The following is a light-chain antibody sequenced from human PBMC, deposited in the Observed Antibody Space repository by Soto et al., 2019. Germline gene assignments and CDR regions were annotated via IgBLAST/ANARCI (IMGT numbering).Light chain of an antibody. CDR3: CSYEGSNIVV. J-gene: IGLJ2*01. Sequence: QSALTQPPSASGSPGQSVTISCTGTSSDVGGYNYVSWYQQHPGKAPKLMIHEVSKRPSGVPERFSGSKSGNTASLTVSGLQAEDEADYYCCSYEGSNIVVFGGGTKVTVL. CDR1: SSDVGGYNY. CDR2: EVS. V-gene: IGLV2-8*01.